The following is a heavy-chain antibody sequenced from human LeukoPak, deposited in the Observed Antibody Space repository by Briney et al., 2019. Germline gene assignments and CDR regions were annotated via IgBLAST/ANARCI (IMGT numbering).Heavy chain of an antibody. J-gene: IGHJ4*02. CDR3: AGHHQAYSRTY. Sequence: GGSLRLSCAASGFTFSRYWMSWVRQAPGKGLEWVASINQGESAKLYVDSVKGRFTISRDNAKDTLYLQMNSLRAEDTAVYYCAGHHQAYSRTYWGQGTLVTVSS. CDR2: INQGESAK. CDR1: GFTFSRYW. D-gene: IGHD6-13*01. V-gene: IGHV3-7*01.